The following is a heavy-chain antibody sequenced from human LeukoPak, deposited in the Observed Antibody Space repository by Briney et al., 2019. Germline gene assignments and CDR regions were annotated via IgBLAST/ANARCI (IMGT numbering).Heavy chain of an antibody. V-gene: IGHV4-59*01. D-gene: IGHD5-18*01. Sequence: SETLSLTCTVSGGSISSYYWSWIRQPPGKGLEWIGHIYYSGSTNYNPSLKSRVTISVDTSKNQFSLKLSSVTAADTAVYYCARRGYSYGRRDYYYGMDVWGQGTTVTVSS. CDR2: IYYSGST. CDR3: ARRGYSYGRRDYYYGMDV. J-gene: IGHJ6*02. CDR1: GGSISSYY.